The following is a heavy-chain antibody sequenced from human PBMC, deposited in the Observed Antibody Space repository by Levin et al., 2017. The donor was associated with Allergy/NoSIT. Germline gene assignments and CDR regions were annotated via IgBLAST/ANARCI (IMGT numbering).Heavy chain of an antibody. CDR2: RKRKGEGGKI. Sequence: GGSLRLSCAASGITFSNAWMSWARQAPGKGLEWGGRRKRKGEGGKIEDVAPVQGRFTISRDHSKNTLYLQMNSLKTEDTAVYFCTTYSSSWYYFTYWGQRTLVTVSS. V-gene: IGHV3-15*01. J-gene: IGHJ4*02. CDR1: GITFSNAW. D-gene: IGHD6-13*01. CDR3: TTYSSSWYYFTY.